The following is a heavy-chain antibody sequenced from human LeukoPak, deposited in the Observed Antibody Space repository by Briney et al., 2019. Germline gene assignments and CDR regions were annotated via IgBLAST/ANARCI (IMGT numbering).Heavy chain of an antibody. J-gene: IGHJ4*02. Sequence: ASVKVSCKASGGTFSSYAISWVRQAPGQGLEWMGGIIPIFATASYAQKFQGKVTITADESTSTAYMELSSLRSEDTAIHYCARGWDYDSGGRPTAYVYWGQGTLVTVSS. CDR1: GGTFSSYA. V-gene: IGHV1-69*13. CDR3: ARGWDYDSGGRPTAYVY. CDR2: IIPIFATA. D-gene: IGHD3-22*01.